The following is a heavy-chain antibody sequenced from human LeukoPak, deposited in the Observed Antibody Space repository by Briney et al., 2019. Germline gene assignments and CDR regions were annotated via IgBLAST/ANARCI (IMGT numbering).Heavy chain of an antibody. CDR3: AKVGDEFWSGYPGYYYYMDV. J-gene: IGHJ6*03. V-gene: IGHV3-23*01. CDR2: ISGSGGST. Sequence: GGSLRLSCAASGFTFSSYAMSWVRQAPGKGLEWVSAISGSGGSTYYTDSVKGRFTIYRHNSKNTLYLQMNSLRAEDTAVYCCAKVGDEFWSGYPGYYYYMDVWGKGTTVTVSS. CDR1: GFTFSSYA. D-gene: IGHD3-3*01.